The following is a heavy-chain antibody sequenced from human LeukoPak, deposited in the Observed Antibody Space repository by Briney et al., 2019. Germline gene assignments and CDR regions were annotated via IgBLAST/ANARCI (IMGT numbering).Heavy chain of an antibody. V-gene: IGHV3-53*01. J-gene: IGHJ5*02. CDR2: TYFGGTT. CDR1: GFTFSTYW. D-gene: IGHD5-24*01. Sequence: GGSLRLSCAASGFTFSTYWMNWVRQAPGKELEWVSITYFGGTTYYADSVKGRFTISRDNSKNTLYLQMNSLRADDTAVYYCARDSEGDGYNFDTWGRGTLVTVSS. CDR3: ARDSEGDGYNFDT.